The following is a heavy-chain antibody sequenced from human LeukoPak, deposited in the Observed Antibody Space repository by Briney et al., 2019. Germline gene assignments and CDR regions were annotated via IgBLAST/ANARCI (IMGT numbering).Heavy chain of an antibody. CDR1: GFTFITYW. V-gene: IGHV3-74*01. D-gene: IGHD6-19*01. CDR2: INNDGSNT. Sequence: GGSLRLSCAASGFTFITYWMHWVRQAPGKGLVWVSRINNDGSNTNYADSVKGRFTISRDNAKNTLYLQMNSLRAGDTAVYYCARPSVAGPYFDFWGQGTLVTVSS. J-gene: IGHJ4*02. CDR3: ARPSVAGPYFDF.